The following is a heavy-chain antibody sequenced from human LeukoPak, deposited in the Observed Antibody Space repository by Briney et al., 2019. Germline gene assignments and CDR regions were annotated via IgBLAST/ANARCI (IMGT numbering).Heavy chain of an antibody. V-gene: IGHV1-46*01. Sequence: ALVKVSCKASGYTFTSYYMHWVRQAPGQGLEWMGIINPSGGSTSYAQKFQGRVTMTRDTSTSTVYMELSSLRSEDTAVYYCARGVLERDSSGWYDSRAAFDIWGQGTMVTVSS. J-gene: IGHJ3*02. CDR3: ARGVLERDSSGWYDSRAAFDI. CDR2: INPSGGST. CDR1: GYTFTSYY. D-gene: IGHD6-19*01.